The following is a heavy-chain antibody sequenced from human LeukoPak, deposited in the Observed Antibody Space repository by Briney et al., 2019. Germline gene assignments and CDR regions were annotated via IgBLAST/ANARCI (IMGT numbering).Heavy chain of an antibody. D-gene: IGHD2-15*01. J-gene: IGHJ5*02. CDR3: AKDRPSAYGGYCSGGSCYGNWFDP. V-gene: IGHV3-43*02. Sequence: GGSLRLSCAASGFTFDDYAMHWVRQAPGKGLECVSLISGDGGSTYYADSVKGRFTISRDNSKNSLYLQMNSLRTEDTALYYCAKDRPSAYGGYCSGGSCYGNWFDPWGQGTLVTVSS. CDR2: ISGDGGST. CDR1: GFTFDDYA.